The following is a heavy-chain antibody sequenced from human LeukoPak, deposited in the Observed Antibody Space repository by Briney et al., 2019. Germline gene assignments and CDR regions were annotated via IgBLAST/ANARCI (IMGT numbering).Heavy chain of an antibody. CDR3: AVVPAAHFDY. CDR2: INHSGST. J-gene: IGHJ4*02. D-gene: IGHD2-2*01. V-gene: IGHV4-34*01. CDR1: GGSISVYY. Sequence: SETLSLTCTVSGGSISVYYWSWIRQPPGKGLEWIGEINHSGSTNYNPSLKSRVTISVDTSKNQFSLKLSSVTAADTAVYYCAVVPAAHFDYWGQGTLVTVSS.